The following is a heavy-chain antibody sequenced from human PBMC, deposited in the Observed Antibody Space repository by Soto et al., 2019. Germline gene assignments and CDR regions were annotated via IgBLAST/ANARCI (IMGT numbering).Heavy chain of an antibody. CDR1: GGSISSGGYS. Sequence: SETLSLTCAVSGGSISSGGYSWSWIRQPPGKGLEWIGYMYHSGSTYYNPSLKSRVTISEDTSKNQFSLKLSSVTAADTAVFYCARLLHCKTTSCYFDYWGQGTLVTVS. CDR2: MYHSGST. CDR3: ARLLHCKTTSCYFDY. J-gene: IGHJ4*02. D-gene: IGHD2-2*01. V-gene: IGHV4-30-2*03.